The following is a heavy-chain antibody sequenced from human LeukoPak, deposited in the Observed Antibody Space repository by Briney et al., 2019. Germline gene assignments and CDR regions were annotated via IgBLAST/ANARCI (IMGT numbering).Heavy chain of an antibody. CDR2: ISSSSSTI. CDR1: GFTFSNYN. CDR3: ARDFLEDGY. D-gene: IGHD3-3*01. V-gene: IGHV3-48*01. Sequence: GGSLRLSCAASGFTFSNYNMNWFRQAPGKGLEWVSYISSSSSTIHYADSVKGRFTISRDNARNSLYLQMNSLRAEDTAVYYCARDFLEDGYWGQGTLVTVSS. J-gene: IGHJ4*02.